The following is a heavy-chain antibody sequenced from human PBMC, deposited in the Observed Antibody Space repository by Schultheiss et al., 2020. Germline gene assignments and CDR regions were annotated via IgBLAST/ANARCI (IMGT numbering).Heavy chain of an antibody. D-gene: IGHD1-7*01. Sequence: GGSLRLSCAASGFTFSSYAMSWVRQAPGKGLEWVGRIKSKTDGGTTDYAAPVKGRFTISRDDSKNTLYLQMNSLKTEDTAVYYCLGYNWNYEHYYYGMDVWGQGTTVNVAS. CDR3: LGYNWNYEHYYYGMDV. CDR2: IKSKTDGGTT. J-gene: IGHJ6*02. V-gene: IGHV3-15*01. CDR1: GFTFSSYA.